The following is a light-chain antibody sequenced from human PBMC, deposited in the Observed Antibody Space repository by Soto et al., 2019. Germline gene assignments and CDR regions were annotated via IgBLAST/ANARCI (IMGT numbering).Light chain of an antibody. V-gene: IGKV3-11*01. CDR2: HAF. Sequence: EIVLTQSPATLSLSPGERATLSCRASQNINNYLAWYQQKPGQAPRLLISHAFNRATGIPARFSGSGSGTDFTLTISSLEPEDFALYYCQQSSNWPGTFGGGTKVEIK. CDR1: QNINNY. CDR3: QQSSNWPGT. J-gene: IGKJ4*01.